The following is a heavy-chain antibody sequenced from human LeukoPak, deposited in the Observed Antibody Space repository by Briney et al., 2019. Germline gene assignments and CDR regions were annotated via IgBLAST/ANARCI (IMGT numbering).Heavy chain of an antibody. J-gene: IGHJ4*02. CDR3: ASYGGNSDLDY. CDR1: GFTVSTQY. D-gene: IGHD4-23*01. CDR2: IYTDGTT. V-gene: IGHV3-53*01. Sequence: GGSLRLSCAASGFTVSTQYMSWVRQAPGKGLEWVSVIYTDGTTHFADSVKGRFTISRHTSKNMLYLQMNSLRAEDTAVYYCASYGGNSDLDYWGQGTLVTVSS.